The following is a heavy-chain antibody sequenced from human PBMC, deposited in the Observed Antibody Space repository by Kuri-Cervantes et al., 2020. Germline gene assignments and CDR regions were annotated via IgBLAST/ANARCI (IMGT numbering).Heavy chain of an antibody. V-gene: IGHV3-15*01. J-gene: IGHJ4*02. D-gene: IGHD6-19*01. Sequence: GESLKISCTASGFTFGDYAMSWFRQAPGKGLEWVGRIKSKTDGGTTDYAAPVKGRFTISRDDSKNTLYLQMNSLKTEDTAVYYCTTDGIAVAATDYWGQGTLVTVSS. CDR2: IKSKTDGGTT. CDR3: TTDGIAVAATDY. CDR1: GFTFGDYA.